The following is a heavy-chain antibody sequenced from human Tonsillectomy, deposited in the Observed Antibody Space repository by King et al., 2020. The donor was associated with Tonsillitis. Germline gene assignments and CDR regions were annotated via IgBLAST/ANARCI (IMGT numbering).Heavy chain of an antibody. D-gene: IGHD3-9*01. Sequence: VQLVESGAEVKKPGSSVKVSCKASGGTFSSYAISWVRQAPGQGLEWMGGIIPIFVTANYAQKFQGRVTITADESTSTAYMELSSLTSEDTAVYYCARDLPLPNYAILTGYFDYWGQGTLVTVSS. CDR3: ARDLPLPNYAILTGYFDY. CDR2: IIPIFVTA. J-gene: IGHJ4*02. CDR1: GGTFSSYA. V-gene: IGHV1-69*01.